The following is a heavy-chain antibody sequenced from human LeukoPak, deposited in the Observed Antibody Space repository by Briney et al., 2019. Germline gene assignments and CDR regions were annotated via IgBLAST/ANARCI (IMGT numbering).Heavy chain of an antibody. V-gene: IGHV4-39*01. CDR2: IYYSGST. J-gene: IGHJ6*03. Sequence: PSETLSLTCTVSGGSISSSSYYWGWIRQPPGKGLEWIGSIYYSGSTYYNPSLKSRVTISVDTSKNQFSLKLSSVTAADTAVYYCARRSHCSSTSCSRGHYYYYYMDVWGKGTTVTVSS. CDR3: ARRSHCSSTSCSRGHYYYYYMDV. D-gene: IGHD2-2*01. CDR1: GGSISSSSYY.